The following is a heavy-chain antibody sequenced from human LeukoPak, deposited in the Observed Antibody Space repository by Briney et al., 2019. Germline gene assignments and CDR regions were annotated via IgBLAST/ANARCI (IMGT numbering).Heavy chain of an antibody. V-gene: IGHV4-59*11. CDR3: ARVNDVGAGGEIDY. Sequence: PSETLSLTCTVAGGSISSHYWSWIRQPPGKGLEWIGYIYYSGSTNYNPSLKSRVTISVDTSKNQFSLKLSSVTAADTAVYYCARVNDVGAGGEIDYWGQGTLVTVSS. D-gene: IGHD2-8*01. CDR1: GGSISSHY. J-gene: IGHJ4*02. CDR2: IYYSGST.